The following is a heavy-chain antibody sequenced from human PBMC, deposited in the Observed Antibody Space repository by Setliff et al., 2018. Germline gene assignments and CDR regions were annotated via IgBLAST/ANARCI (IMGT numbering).Heavy chain of an antibody. CDR2: IYPGDSDT. D-gene: IGHD4-17*01. Sequence: GESLTLSCKGSGYRFTSYWIGWVRQMPGKGLEWMGIIYPGDSDTRYSPSFQGQVTISADKSISTAYLQWSSLKASDTAMYYCARSTVTQDFDSWGQGTLVTVSS. CDR1: GYRFTSYW. V-gene: IGHV5-51*01. J-gene: IGHJ4*02. CDR3: ARSTVTQDFDS.